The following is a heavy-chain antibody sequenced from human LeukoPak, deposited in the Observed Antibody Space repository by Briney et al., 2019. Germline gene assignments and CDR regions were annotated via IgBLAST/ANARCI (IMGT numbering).Heavy chain of an antibody. Sequence: PGGSLRLSCAASGFTFSSYAMGWVRQAPGKGLEWVSLLTGSGGSTFYADSVKGRFTISRDNSKSTLYLQMNSLRAEDTAVYYCARDSRDIAWYFDFWGQGTLVTVSS. J-gene: IGHJ4*02. CDR1: GFTFSSYA. V-gene: IGHV3-23*01. CDR3: ARDSRDIAWYFDF. D-gene: IGHD2-15*01. CDR2: LTGSGGST.